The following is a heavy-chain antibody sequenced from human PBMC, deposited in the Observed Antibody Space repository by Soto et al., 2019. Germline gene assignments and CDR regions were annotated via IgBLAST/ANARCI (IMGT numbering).Heavy chain of an antibody. CDR2: MNPNSGNT. CDR1: GYTFTSYD. Sequence: QVQLVQSGAEVKKPGASVKVSCKASGYTFTSYDINWVRQATGQGLEWMGWMNPNSGNTGYAPKAQXXVTMTRNTSLSTAYMELSSLRSEDTAVYYCARDVGATRVDVWGQGTTVTVSS. CDR3: ARDVGATRVDV. V-gene: IGHV1-8*01. D-gene: IGHD1-26*01. J-gene: IGHJ6*02.